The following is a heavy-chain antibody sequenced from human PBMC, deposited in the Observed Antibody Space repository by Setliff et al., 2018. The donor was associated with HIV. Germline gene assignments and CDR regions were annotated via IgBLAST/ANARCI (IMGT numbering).Heavy chain of an antibody. CDR3: ARLRINDF. V-gene: IGHV3-7*02. J-gene: IGHJ4*02. CDR2: IKSDGTEK. CDR1: GYTFTSYA. Sequence: GASVKVSCKASGYTFTSYAIHWVRQAPGQSLEWVGNIKSDGTEKNYADSVRGRFTISRDNTKNSLYLQMDGLRVEDTAVYYCARLRINDFWGQGTPVTVSS.